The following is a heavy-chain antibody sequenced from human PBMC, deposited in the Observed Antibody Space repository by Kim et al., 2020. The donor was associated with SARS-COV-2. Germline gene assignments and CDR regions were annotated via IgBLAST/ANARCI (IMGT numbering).Heavy chain of an antibody. Sequence: GGSLRLSCAASGFTFSSYWMHWVRQAPGKGLVWVSRINSDGSSTSYADSVKGRFTISRDNAKNTLYLQMNSLRAEDTAVYYCARDRTPYDILTGNDAFDIWGQGKMVTVSS. D-gene: IGHD3-9*01. V-gene: IGHV3-74*01. CDR2: INSDGSST. J-gene: IGHJ3*02. CDR3: ARDRTPYDILTGNDAFDI. CDR1: GFTFSSYW.